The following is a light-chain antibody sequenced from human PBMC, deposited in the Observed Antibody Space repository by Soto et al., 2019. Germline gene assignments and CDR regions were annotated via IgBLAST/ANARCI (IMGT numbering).Light chain of an antibody. Sequence: QPVLTQPPSVSGAPGQRVTISCTGNNSNLGAGYDVHWYQQLPGAAPKLVIFGNRNRPSGVPDRFSGSKSGNTASLTISGLQAEDEADYYCCSYVDTDTWVFGGGTKLTVL. CDR1: NSNLGAGYD. CDR2: GNR. J-gene: IGLJ3*02. V-gene: IGLV1-40*01. CDR3: CSYVDTDTWV.